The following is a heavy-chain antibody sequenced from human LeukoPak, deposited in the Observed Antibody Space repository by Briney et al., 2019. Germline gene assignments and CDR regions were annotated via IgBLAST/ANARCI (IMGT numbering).Heavy chain of an antibody. J-gene: IGHJ4*02. D-gene: IGHD6-6*01. CDR3: AKVSAIAVRAPYFDY. Sequence: GGSLRLSCAASGFTFNRFGMHWVRQAPGKGLEWVAVIWYDGSKKDYADSVKGRFTISRHNSKNTLYLQMNSLRAEDTAVYYCAKVSAIAVRAPYFDYWGQGTLVTVSS. V-gene: IGHV3-33*06. CDR2: IWYDGSKK. CDR1: GFTFNRFG.